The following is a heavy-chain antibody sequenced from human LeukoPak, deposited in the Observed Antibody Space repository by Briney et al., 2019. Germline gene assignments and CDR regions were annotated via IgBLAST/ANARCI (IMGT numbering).Heavy chain of an antibody. Sequence: GGSLRLSCAAAGFIFRNYWMGWVRQAPGKGLEWVANINEDGSEKYYVDSVKGRFIISRDNAKNSLYLQMNILRAEDTAVFYCLSGSGHCGQGALVTVSS. CDR3: LSGSGH. CDR1: GFIFRNYW. J-gene: IGHJ4*02. V-gene: IGHV3-7*01. CDR2: INEDGSEK. D-gene: IGHD3-10*01.